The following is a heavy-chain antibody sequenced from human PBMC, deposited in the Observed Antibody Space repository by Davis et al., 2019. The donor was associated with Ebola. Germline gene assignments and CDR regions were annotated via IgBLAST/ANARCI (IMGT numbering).Heavy chain of an antibody. CDR1: GGSISSYY. CDR3: ARMIYGDYVHFYY. Sequence: GSLRLSCTVSGGSISSYYWSWIRQPPGKGLEWIGYIYYSGSTNYNPSLKSRVTISVDTSKSQFSLKLSAVTAADTAVYYCARMIYGDYVHFYYWGQGTLVTVSS. V-gene: IGHV4-59*08. J-gene: IGHJ4*02. D-gene: IGHD4-17*01. CDR2: IYYSGST.